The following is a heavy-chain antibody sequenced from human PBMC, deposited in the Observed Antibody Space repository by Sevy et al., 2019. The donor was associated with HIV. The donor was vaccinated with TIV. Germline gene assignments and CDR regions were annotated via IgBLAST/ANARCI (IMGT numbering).Heavy chain of an antibody. Sequence: GESLKISCAASGFTFSSYAMSWVRQAPGKGLEWVSAISGSGGSTYHADSVKGRFTISRDNSKNTLYLQMNSLRAEDTAVYYCAKVSPRAACGYWGQGTLVTVSS. CDR1: GFTFSSYA. CDR2: ISGSGGST. V-gene: IGHV3-23*01. J-gene: IGHJ4*02. CDR3: AKVSPRAACGY. D-gene: IGHD2-21*01.